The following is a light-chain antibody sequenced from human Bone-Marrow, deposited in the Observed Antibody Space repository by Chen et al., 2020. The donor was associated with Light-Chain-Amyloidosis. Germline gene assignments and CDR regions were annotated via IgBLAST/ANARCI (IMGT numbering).Light chain of an antibody. V-gene: IGKV3-20*01. Sequence: EIVLTQSPGTLSLSPGERATLSCRASQTISSNFVAWYQQKPGQAPRLLISGASRRATGIPDRFSGSGSGTDFSLTISRLAPEDFAVYYCQQYVSSPYTFGQGTKLEIK. CDR1: QTISSNF. J-gene: IGKJ2*01. CDR2: GAS. CDR3: QQYVSSPYT.